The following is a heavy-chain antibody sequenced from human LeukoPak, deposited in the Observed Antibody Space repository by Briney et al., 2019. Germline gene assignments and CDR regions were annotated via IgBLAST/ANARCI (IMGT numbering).Heavy chain of an antibody. J-gene: IGHJ4*02. CDR2: MNPNSGNT. Sequence: ASVKVSCKASGYTFTSYDINWVRQATGQGLEWMGWMNPNSGNTGYAQKFQGRVTMTRNTSISTAYMELSSLRSEDTAVYYCALPVTFGGVIVNWGQGTLVTVSS. V-gene: IGHV1-8*01. CDR3: ALPVTFGGVIVN. CDR1: GYTFTSYD. D-gene: IGHD3-16*02.